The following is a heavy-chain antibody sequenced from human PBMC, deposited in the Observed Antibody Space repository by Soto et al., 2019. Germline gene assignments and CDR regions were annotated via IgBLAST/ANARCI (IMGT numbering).Heavy chain of an antibody. J-gene: IGHJ4*02. V-gene: IGHV4-59*01. CDR3: AISGSYKNFDY. CDR2: IYYSGST. D-gene: IGHD1-26*01. CDR1: GGSISNYY. Sequence: AETLTLTCTASGGSISNYYWSWIRQPPGKGLEWVAYIYYSGSTNYNPSLKSRVTISVDTSKNQFSLKLSSVSAEDTAVYYCAISGSYKNFDYWGQGTLVTVSS.